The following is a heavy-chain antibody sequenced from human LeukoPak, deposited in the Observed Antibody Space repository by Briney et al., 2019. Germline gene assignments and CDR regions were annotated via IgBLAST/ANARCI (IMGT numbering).Heavy chain of an antibody. D-gene: IGHD2-15*01. V-gene: IGHV3-23*01. CDR3: AKRGVVIRAVLVVGFHKEAYYFDS. CDR1: GITLSNYG. Sequence: PGGSLRLSCVVSGITLSNYGMSWVRQAPGKGLEWVAGISDRGGSTNYADSVKSRFTISRDNPKNTLYLQMNSLRSEDTAVYFCAKRGVVIRAVLVVGFHKEAYYFDSWGQGALVTVSS. CDR2: ISDRGGST. J-gene: IGHJ4*02.